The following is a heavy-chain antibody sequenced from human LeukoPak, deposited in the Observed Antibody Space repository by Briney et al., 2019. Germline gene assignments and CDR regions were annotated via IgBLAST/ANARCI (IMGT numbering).Heavy chain of an antibody. CDR3: ARDHEDIVATIWGEGLNI. J-gene: IGHJ3*02. CDR2: IYTSGST. V-gene: IGHV4-4*07. CDR1: GGSISSYY. D-gene: IGHD5-12*01. Sequence: SEALSLTCTVSGGSISSYYWSWIRQPAGKGLEWIGHIYTSGSTKYNPSLKGRVTMSVDTSKNQFSLNLSSVTAADTAVYYCARDHEDIVATIWGEGLNIWGQGTVVTVSS.